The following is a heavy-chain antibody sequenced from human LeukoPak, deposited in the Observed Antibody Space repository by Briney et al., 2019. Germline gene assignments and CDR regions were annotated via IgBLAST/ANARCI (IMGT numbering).Heavy chain of an antibody. CDR3: AANSADYNSLGSSYKV. D-gene: IGHD3-10*01. V-gene: IGHV4-39*01. CDR1: SGSLNSSSYY. J-gene: IGHJ4*02. CDR2: ISYSGTT. Sequence: PSETLSLTCTVSSGSLNSSSYYWAWIRQSPGKGLEWIGSISYSGTTYYNPSLKSSVTIYVDTSKKQFSLRLSSVTAADSSVYYCAANSADYNSLGSSYKVWGQGTLVTVSS.